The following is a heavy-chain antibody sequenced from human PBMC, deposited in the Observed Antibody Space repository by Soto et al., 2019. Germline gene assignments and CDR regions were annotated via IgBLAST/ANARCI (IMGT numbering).Heavy chain of an antibody. V-gene: IGHV3-23*01. Sequence: LRLSCATSGLTFSNYAMSWVRQAPGGGLEWVSSMSGSSSTTYYADSVKGRFTISRDRSKNTLYLQMSSLRAEDTALYYCAKNQERELPRVIDFWGQGTLVTVSS. CDR2: MSGSSSTT. CDR3: AKNQERELPRVIDF. CDR1: GLTFSNYA. J-gene: IGHJ4*02. D-gene: IGHD1-7*01.